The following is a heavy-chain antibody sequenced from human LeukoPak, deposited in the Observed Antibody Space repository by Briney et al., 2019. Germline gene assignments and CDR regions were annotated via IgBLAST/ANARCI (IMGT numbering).Heavy chain of an antibody. Sequence: ASETLSLTCTVSGYSISSGYYWGWIRQPPGKGLEWIGSIYHSGSTYYNPSLKSRVTISVDTSKNQFSPKLSSVTAADTAVYYCARKPLGDYYYDSSGYRYYFDYWGQGTLVTVSS. CDR3: ARKPLGDYYYDSSGYRYYFDY. CDR1: GYSISSGYY. D-gene: IGHD3-22*01. CDR2: IYHSGST. V-gene: IGHV4-38-2*02. J-gene: IGHJ4*02.